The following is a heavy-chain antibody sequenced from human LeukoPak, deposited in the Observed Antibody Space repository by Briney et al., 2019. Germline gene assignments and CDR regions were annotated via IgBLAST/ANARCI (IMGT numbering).Heavy chain of an antibody. D-gene: IGHD5/OR15-5a*01. J-gene: IGHJ4*02. Sequence: GGSLRLSCAGSGFVFSDFYINWIQHSPGKGLEWLAYISPDGSYTTYGDSVEGRFVISRGNAKNSVSLQMNSLRVEDTAVYFCASDQVSGVFDYWGQGARVTVS. CDR1: GFVFSDFY. CDR2: ISPDGSYT. V-gene: IGHV3-11*05. CDR3: ASDQVSGVFDY.